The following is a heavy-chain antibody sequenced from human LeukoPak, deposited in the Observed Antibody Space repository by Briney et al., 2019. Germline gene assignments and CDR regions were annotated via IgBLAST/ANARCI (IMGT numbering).Heavy chain of an antibody. CDR1: GGPINNFY. Sequence: SETLSLTCTVSGGPINNFYWTWIRQPPGKGLECIGYVYYTGSTYYNPSLKNRVTISVDTSRNQFSLRLNYVTAADTAVYYCARDSSTVTTRHSDYWGQGTLVTVSS. CDR3: ARDSSTVTTRHSDY. V-gene: IGHV4-59*01. D-gene: IGHD4-17*01. CDR2: VYYTGST. J-gene: IGHJ4*02.